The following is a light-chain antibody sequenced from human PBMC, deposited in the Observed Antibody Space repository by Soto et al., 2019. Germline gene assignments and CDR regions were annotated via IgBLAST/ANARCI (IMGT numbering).Light chain of an antibody. V-gene: IGLV1-47*01. CDR2: RNN. CDR1: SSNIGTNY. J-gene: IGLJ3*02. CDR3: AAWDDSLSAWV. Sequence: QSVLTQPPSASGTPGQRVTISCSGSSSNIGTNYVYWYQQIPGTAPKLLIYRNNQRPSGVPDRFSGSQSGTSASLAISGVRSEDEADYYCAAWDDSLSAWVFGGGTMVTVL.